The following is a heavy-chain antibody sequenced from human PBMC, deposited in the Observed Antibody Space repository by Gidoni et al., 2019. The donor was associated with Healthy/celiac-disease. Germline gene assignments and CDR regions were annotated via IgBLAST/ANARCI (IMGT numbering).Heavy chain of an antibody. J-gene: IGHJ5*02. CDR3: AKTYYDFWSGYLVQNWFDP. CDR2: IYYRGST. CDR1: GGSISSSSYS. Sequence: QLQLQESGPGLVKPSETLSLTCTVSGGSISSSSYSGGWIRQPPGKGLEWIGSIYYRGSTYYNPSLKSRVTISVDTSKNQFSLKLSSVTAADTAVYYCAKTYYDFWSGYLVQNWFDPWGQGTLVTVSS. V-gene: IGHV4-39*01. D-gene: IGHD3-3*01.